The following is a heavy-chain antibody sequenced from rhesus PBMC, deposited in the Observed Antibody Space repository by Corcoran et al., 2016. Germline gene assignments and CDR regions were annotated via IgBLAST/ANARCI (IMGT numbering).Heavy chain of an antibody. V-gene: IGHV4-160*01. CDR3: ARLKTTDGLDS. J-gene: IGHJ6*01. CDR2: IRSGGST. Sequence: QVQLQQWGEGLVKPSETLSLTCAVYGGSVSGYWWGWIRQPPGKGLAWIGRIRSGGSTNYNPSRKSRVTSSIDTSKNQFSLKLSSVTAADTAVDYCARLKTTDGLDSWGQGVVVTVSS. CDR1: GGSVSGYW. D-gene: IGHD1-14*01.